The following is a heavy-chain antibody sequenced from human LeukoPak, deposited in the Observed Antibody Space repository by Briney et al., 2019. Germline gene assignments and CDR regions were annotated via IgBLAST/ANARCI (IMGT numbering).Heavy chain of an antibody. J-gene: IGHJ4*02. CDR1: GVTFDDYA. CDR2: ISWNSGSI. D-gene: IGHD2-8*01. V-gene: IGHV3-9*01. Sequence: PGRSLRLSCAASGVTFDDYAMHWVRQAPGKGLEWVPGISWNSGSIGYADSVKGRFTISRDNAKNSLYLQMNSLRAEDTALYYCAKDRYARTSLFDYWGQGTLVTVSS. CDR3: AKDRYARTSLFDY.